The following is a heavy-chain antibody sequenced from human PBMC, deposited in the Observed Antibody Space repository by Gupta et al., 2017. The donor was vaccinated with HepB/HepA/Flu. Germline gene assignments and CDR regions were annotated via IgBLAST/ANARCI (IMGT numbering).Heavy chain of an antibody. CDR3: ARLMGYYDYWSGSYIGFYFDH. V-gene: IGHV4-39*01. CDR2: IYYTGST. Sequence: QLQESGPGLVKPSETLSLTCTVSGYSISSSTYYWGWIRQSPERGLEWIGTIYYTGSTYNNPSLKSRLTMSVDTSMNQFSLKLSSVTAADTAVYYCARLMGYYDYWSGSYIGFYFDHWGQGTLGTVSS. CDR1: GYSISSSTYY. J-gene: IGHJ4*02. D-gene: IGHD3-3*01.